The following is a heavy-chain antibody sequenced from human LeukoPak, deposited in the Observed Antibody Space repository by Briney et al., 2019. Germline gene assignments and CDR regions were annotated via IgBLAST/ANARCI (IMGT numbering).Heavy chain of an antibody. CDR2: ISGSGGTI. D-gene: IGHD1-26*01. V-gene: IGHV3-23*01. CDR3: AKGRQLLDP. CDR1: GFSITNYA. J-gene: IGHJ5*02. Sequence: PGGSLRLSCAASGFSITNYAMSWVRQAPGKGLEWVSSISGSGGTIDYAESVKGRFIISRDNSKNAQYLQMNSLRPEDTATYYCAKGRQLLDPWGQGTLVTVSS.